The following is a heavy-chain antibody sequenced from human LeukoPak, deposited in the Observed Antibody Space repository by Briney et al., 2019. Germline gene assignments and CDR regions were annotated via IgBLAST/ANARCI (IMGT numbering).Heavy chain of an antibody. D-gene: IGHD6-13*01. CDR3: ARFCSGYSSSGSPIKNAFDI. Sequence: GASVKVSCKASGYTFTGYYMHWVRQAPGQGLEWMGWINPNSGGTNYAQKFQGRVTMTRDTSISTAYMELSRLRSDDTAVYYCARFCSGYSSSGSPIKNAFDIWGQGTMVTVSS. CDR2: INPNSGGT. V-gene: IGHV1-2*02. J-gene: IGHJ3*02. CDR1: GYTFTGYY.